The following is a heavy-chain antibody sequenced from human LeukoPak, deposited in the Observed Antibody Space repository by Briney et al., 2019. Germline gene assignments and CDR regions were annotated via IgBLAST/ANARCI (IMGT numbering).Heavy chain of an antibody. V-gene: IGHV3-74*01. D-gene: IGHD4-23*01. J-gene: IGHJ4*02. CDR2: INDDGSST. CDR1: GFTFSSYW. Sequence: PGGSLRLSCAASGFTFSSYWMHWVRPAPGKGLVWVSRINDDGSSTTYADSVKGRFTISRDNAKNTLYLQMNSLRAEDTAVYYCAREGRDYGGNPFDYWGQGTLVTVSS. CDR3: AREGRDYGGNPFDY.